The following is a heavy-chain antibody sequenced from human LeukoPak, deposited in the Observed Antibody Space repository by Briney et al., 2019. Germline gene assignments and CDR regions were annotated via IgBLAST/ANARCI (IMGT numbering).Heavy chain of an antibody. CDR1: GYTFSSYW. Sequence: GGSLRLSCAASGYTFSSYWMHWVRQAPGKGLVWVSRINTDGSSTSYADSVKGRFTISRDNAKNTLYLQMNSLRAEDTALYYCARDLGAYYDSSDNWFDPWGQGTLVTVSS. J-gene: IGHJ5*02. D-gene: IGHD3-22*01. CDR2: INTDGSST. V-gene: IGHV3-74*01. CDR3: ARDLGAYYDSSDNWFDP.